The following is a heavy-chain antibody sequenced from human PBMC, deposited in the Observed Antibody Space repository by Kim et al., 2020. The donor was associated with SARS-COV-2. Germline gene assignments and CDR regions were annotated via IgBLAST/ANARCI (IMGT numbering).Heavy chain of an antibody. J-gene: IGHJ4*02. CDR2: IKEDGSYS. Sequence: GGSLRLSCAASGFSFGDYWMTWVRQAPGKGLEWVGNIKEDGSYSNCVDSVKGRFTISRDNARNSLYLQMNSLRGEDTAVYYCARDIPGELSALDYWGQGTPLTVSS. V-gene: IGHV3-7*01. CDR3: ARDIPGELSALDY. CDR1: GFSFGDYW. D-gene: IGHD3-16*01.